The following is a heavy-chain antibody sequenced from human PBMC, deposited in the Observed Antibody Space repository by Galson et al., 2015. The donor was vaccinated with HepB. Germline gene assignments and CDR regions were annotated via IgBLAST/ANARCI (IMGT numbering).Heavy chain of an antibody. CDR3: ARMDLYGLGYTSSRPYSWFDP. CDR1: GFSLSTGGMC. CDR2: IDWDDDK. Sequence: PALVKPTQTLTLTCTFSGFSLSTGGMCVSWIRQSPGKALEWLARIDWDDDKYYTTSLKTRRTISKDTSKNQVVLTMTNMDPVDTATYYCARMDLYGLGYTSSRPYSWFDPWGQGILVTVSS. D-gene: IGHD6-13*01. V-gene: IGHV2-70*11. J-gene: IGHJ5*02.